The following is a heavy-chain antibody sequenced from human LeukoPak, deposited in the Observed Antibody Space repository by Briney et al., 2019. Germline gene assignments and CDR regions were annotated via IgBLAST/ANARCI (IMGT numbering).Heavy chain of an antibody. CDR2: ISWNSGSI. CDR1: GFTFDDYA. CDR3: AKASVVVPPFFDY. V-gene: IGHV3-9*01. D-gene: IGHD2-2*01. J-gene: IGHJ4*02. Sequence: GRSLRLSCGASGFTFDDYAMHWVRQAPGKGLEWVSGISWNSGSIGYADSVKGRFTISRDNAKNSLYLQMNSLGAEDTASYYCAKASVVVPPFFDYWGQGTLVTVSS.